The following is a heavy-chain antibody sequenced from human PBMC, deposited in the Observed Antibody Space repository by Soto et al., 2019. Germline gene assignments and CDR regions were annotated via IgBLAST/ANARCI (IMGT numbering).Heavy chain of an antibody. D-gene: IGHD3-10*01. CDR1: GFTFSSYA. Sequence: EVQLLESGGGLVQPGGSLRLSCAASGFTFSSYAMSWVRQAPGKGLEWVSAISGSGGSTYYADSVKGRFTISRDNSKNTLYLQMNSLRVEDTAVYYCAKAKLTGSGDHGYGMAVWGQGTTVTVSS. V-gene: IGHV3-23*01. CDR3: AKAKLTGSGDHGYGMAV. J-gene: IGHJ6*02. CDR2: ISGSGGST.